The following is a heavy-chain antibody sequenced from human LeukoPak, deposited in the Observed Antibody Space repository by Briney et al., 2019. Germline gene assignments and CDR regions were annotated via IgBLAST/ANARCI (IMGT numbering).Heavy chain of an antibody. D-gene: IGHD2-15*01. J-gene: IGHJ4*02. Sequence: GESLKIFCKGSGYSFTSYWTGWVRQMPGKGLEWMGIIYPGDSDTRYSPAFQGQVPISADKPLSTAYLQWSSLKASDTAMYYCARAPLSYCSGGSCYSSFDYWGQGTLVTVSS. CDR1: GYSFTSYW. V-gene: IGHV5-51*04. CDR3: ARAPLSYCSGGSCYSSFDY. CDR2: IYPGDSDT.